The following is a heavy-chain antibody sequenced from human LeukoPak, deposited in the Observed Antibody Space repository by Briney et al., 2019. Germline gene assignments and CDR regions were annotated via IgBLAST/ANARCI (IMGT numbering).Heavy chain of an antibody. V-gene: IGHV3-30*04. CDR3: AKGSTGYSSGWTFDY. CDR1: GFTFSSYA. Sequence: GGSPRLSCAASGFTFSSYAMHWVRQAPGKGLEWVAVISYDGSNKYYADSVKGRFTISRDNSKNPLYLQMNSLRAEDTAVYYCAKGSTGYSSGWTFDYWGQGTLVTVSS. J-gene: IGHJ4*02. D-gene: IGHD6-19*01. CDR2: ISYDGSNK.